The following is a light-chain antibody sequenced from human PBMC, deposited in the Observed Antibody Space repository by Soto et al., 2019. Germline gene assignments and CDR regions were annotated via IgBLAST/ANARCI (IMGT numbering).Light chain of an antibody. CDR2: NVN. Sequence: QSALTQPASVSGSPGQSITISCTGTSSDVGGYNYVSWYQQHPGEVPKLIIFNVNNRPSGVSNRFSDSKSGNTASLTISGLQAEDEADYYCSSFTSSTTYVFGTGTKVTVL. CDR3: SSFTSSTTYV. CDR1: SSDVGGYNY. V-gene: IGLV2-14*01. J-gene: IGLJ1*01.